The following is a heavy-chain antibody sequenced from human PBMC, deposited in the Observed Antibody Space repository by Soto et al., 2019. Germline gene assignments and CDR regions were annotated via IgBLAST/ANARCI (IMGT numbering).Heavy chain of an antibody. CDR3: ARAPFDRGYDY. D-gene: IGHD3-10*01. CDR1: GCSISSGGYY. CDR2: IYYSGST. J-gene: IGHJ4*02. V-gene: IGHV4-31*03. Sequence: SETLSLTCTFSGCSISSGGYYWSWIRQHPGKGLEWIGYIYYSGSTYYNPSLKSRVTISVDTSKNQFSPKLSSVTAADTAVYYCARAPFDRGYDYWGQGTLVTVSS.